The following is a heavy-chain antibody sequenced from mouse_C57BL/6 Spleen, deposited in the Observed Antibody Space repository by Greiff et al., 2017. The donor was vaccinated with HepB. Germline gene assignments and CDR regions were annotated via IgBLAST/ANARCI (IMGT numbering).Heavy chain of an antibody. CDR1: GFTFSSYA. J-gene: IGHJ1*03. CDR2: ISSGGDYI. V-gene: IGHV5-9-1*02. D-gene: IGHD2-14*01. CDR3: TRDLEYDQFHYWYFDV. Sequence: EVQLVESGEGLVKPGGSLKLSCAASGFTFSSYAMSWVRQTPEKRLEWVAYISSGGDYIYYADTVKGRFTISRDNARNTLYLQMSSLKSEDTAMYYCTRDLEYDQFHYWYFDVWGTGTTVTVSS.